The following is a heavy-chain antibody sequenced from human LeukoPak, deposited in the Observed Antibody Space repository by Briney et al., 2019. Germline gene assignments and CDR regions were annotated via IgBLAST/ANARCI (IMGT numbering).Heavy chain of an antibody. Sequence: SETLSLTCTVSGGSISSYYWSWLRQPPGKGLEWIGSIYHSGSTYYNPSLKSRATILLDTSENQFSLKLRSVTTADTAVYYCARYRPSESRSGEVTSLDYWGQGTLVTVSS. V-gene: IGHV4-59*01. CDR1: GGSISSYY. D-gene: IGHD3-3*01. CDR2: IYHSGST. J-gene: IGHJ4*02. CDR3: ARYRPSESRSGEVTSLDY.